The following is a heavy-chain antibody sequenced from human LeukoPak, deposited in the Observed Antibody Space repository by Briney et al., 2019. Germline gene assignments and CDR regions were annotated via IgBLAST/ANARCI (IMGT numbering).Heavy chain of an antibody. CDR3: ARDLNY. CDR1: GASISHSD. Sequence: SETLSLTCTVSGASISHSDWSWIRLTAGKGLEWIGRINTSGTKYNPSLKSRVTMSVDTSKNQFSLNLRSVTAADTAMYWCARDLNYWGQGTQITVSS. J-gene: IGHJ4*02. CDR2: INTSGT. V-gene: IGHV4-4*07.